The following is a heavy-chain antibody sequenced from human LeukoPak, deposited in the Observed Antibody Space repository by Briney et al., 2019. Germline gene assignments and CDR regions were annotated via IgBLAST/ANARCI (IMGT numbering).Heavy chain of an antibody. CDR1: GFTFSDYY. Sequence: GGSLRLSCAASGFTFSDYYMSWIRQAQGKGLEWVSCISSSGSTIYYADSVKGRFTISRDNAKNSLYLQMNSLRAEDTAVYYCARDETYGDYLRPSDYWGQGTLVTVSS. CDR3: ARDETYGDYLRPSDY. D-gene: IGHD4-17*01. CDR2: ISSSGSTI. V-gene: IGHV3-11*04. J-gene: IGHJ4*02.